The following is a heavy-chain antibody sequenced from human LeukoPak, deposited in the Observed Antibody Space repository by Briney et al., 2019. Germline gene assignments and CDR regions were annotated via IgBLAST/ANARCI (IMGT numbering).Heavy chain of an antibody. J-gene: IGHJ3*02. Sequence: SETLSLTCTVSGGSISSSSYYWGWIRQPPGKGLEWIGSIYYSGSTYYNPSLKSRVTISVDTSKNQFSLKLSSVPAADTAVYYCASSPLTGTTNDAFDIWGQGTMVTVSS. CDR3: ASSPLTGTTNDAFDI. V-gene: IGHV4-39*01. CDR2: IYYSGST. D-gene: IGHD1-7*01. CDR1: GGSISSSSYY.